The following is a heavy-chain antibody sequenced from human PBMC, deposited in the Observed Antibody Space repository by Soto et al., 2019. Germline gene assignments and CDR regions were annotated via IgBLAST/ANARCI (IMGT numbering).Heavy chain of an antibody. CDR1: GFTFSSYA. V-gene: IGHV3-23*01. J-gene: IGHJ5*02. Sequence: GGSLRLSCAASGFTFSSYAMSWVRQAPGKGLEWVSAISGSGGSTYYADSVKGRFTISRDNSKNTLYLQMNSLRAEDTAVYYCAKDSPADYDYVWGSSFPFDPWGKGTLVPVSS. CDR3: AKDSPADYDYVWGSSFPFDP. D-gene: IGHD3-16*01. CDR2: ISGSGGST.